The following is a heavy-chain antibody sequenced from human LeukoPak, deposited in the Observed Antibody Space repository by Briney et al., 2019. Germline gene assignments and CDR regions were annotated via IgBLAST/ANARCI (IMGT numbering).Heavy chain of an antibody. V-gene: IGHV3-7*01. J-gene: IGHJ5*02. CDR2: IRQDGSEK. CDR3: ARSRT. CDR1: GFSFGSYW. Sequence: PGGSLRLSCAASGFSFGSYWMSWVRQAPGKGLEWVANIRQDGSEKYCVDSVKGRFTISRDNAKNSLYLQMNSLRAEDTAVYYCARSRTWGQGTLVTVSS.